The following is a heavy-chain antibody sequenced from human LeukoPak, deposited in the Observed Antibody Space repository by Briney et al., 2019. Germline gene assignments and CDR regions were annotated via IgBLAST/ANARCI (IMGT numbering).Heavy chain of an antibody. D-gene: IGHD2-21*02. CDR3: ARDLAMRCGGDCYPDL. CDR1: GYTFTGYY. J-gene: IGHJ4*02. V-gene: IGHV1-2*02. CDR2: INPNSGGT. Sequence: ASVKVSCKASGYTFTGYYMHWVRQAPGQGLEWMGWINPNSGGTNYAQKFQGRVTMTRDTSISTAYMELSRLRSDDTAVYYCARDLAMRCGGDCYPDLWGQGTLVTVSS.